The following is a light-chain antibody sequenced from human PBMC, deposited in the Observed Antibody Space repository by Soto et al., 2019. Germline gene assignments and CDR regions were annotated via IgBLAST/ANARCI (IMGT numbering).Light chain of an antibody. CDR3: QQFNNWPLT. Sequence: EIVMTQSPATLSVSPGERATLSCRASQRVSSDLAWYQQKPGQAPRLLIYGASTRATGFPARFSGRGSGTEFTLTIICLQSEDFAVYYCQQFNNWPLTFGGGTQVEI. V-gene: IGKV3-15*01. CDR2: GAS. CDR1: QRVSSD. J-gene: IGKJ4*01.